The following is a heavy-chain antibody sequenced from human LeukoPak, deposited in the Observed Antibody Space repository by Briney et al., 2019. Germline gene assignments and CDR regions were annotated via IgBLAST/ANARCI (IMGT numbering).Heavy chain of an antibody. J-gene: IGHJ3*02. CDR3: AKDFGVIIHAFDI. CDR2: VSITGSTT. CDR1: RFTFITFA. Sequence: GXSLRLSFAASRFTFITFAMSWVRQAPGKGLEWVSAVSITGSTTWYADSVQGRFTTSRDNSKNTLSLQMDSLRAEDTAIYYCAKDFGVIIHAFDIWGQGTVVTVSS. D-gene: IGHD3-3*01. V-gene: IGHV3-23*01.